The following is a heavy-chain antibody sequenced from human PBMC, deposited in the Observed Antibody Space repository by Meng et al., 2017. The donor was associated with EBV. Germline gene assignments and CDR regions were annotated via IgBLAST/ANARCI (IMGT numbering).Heavy chain of an antibody. CDR1: GFTLRSYS. CDR2: ISSNSIDI. D-gene: IGHD2-8*01. J-gene: IGHJ4*02. V-gene: IGHV3-21*01. CDR3: ARDRTSNRFDY. Sequence: EGQLEESGGCLVTPGESLRLSCAASGFTLRSYSMNWVRLAPGKGLEWVSSISSNSIDIYYADLVKGRFTISRDNAKNSLFLQMNSLRAEDTAVYYCARDRTSNRFDYWGQGTLVTVSS.